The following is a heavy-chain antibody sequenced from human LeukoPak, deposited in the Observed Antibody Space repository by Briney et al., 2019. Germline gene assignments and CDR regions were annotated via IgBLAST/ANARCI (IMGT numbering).Heavy chain of an antibody. D-gene: IGHD6-19*01. CDR1: GYSISSSNW. J-gene: IGHJ4*02. CDR3: ARAPESGSGWYSEYYFDX. V-gene: IGHV4-28*03. Sequence: SETLSLTCAVSGYSISSSNWWGWIRQPPGKGLEWIGYIYYSGSTYYNPSLKSRVTMSVDTSKNQFSLKLSSVTAVDTAVYYCARAPESGSGWYSEYYFDXWXXGTXVTVSS. CDR2: IYYSGST.